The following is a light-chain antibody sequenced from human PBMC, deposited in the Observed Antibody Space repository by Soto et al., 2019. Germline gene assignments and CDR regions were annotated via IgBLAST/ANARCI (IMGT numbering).Light chain of an antibody. CDR1: SSDVGGYNY. J-gene: IGLJ2*01. CDR3: SSYAGSNVV. Sequence: QSALTQPPSASGSPGQSVTISCTGTSSDVGGYNYVSWYQQYPDKAPKLMIYEVTKRPSGVPDRFSGSKSGNTASLTVSGLQAEDEADYYCSSYAGSNVVFGGGTQLTVL. V-gene: IGLV2-8*01. CDR2: EVT.